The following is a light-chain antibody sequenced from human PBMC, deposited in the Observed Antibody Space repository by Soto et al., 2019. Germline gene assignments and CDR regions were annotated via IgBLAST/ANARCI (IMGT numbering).Light chain of an antibody. J-gene: IGLJ2*01. CDR2: EVS. CDR3: SSYTSSSTLV. CDR1: SSDVGGYNY. Sequence: QSALTQPASVSGSPGQSITISCTGTSSDVGGYNYVSWYQQHPGKAPKLMIYEVSNRPSGVSNRFSRSKSGKTASLTISGLQAEDEADYLCSSYTSSSTLVLGGGTKLTVL. V-gene: IGLV2-14*01.